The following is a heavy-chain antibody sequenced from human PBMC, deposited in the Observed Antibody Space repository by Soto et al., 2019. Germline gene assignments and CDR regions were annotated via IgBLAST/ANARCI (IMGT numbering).Heavy chain of an antibody. D-gene: IGHD3-3*01. CDR1: GFTFSSYA. J-gene: IGHJ4*02. Sequence: EVQLLESGGGLVQPVGSLRLSCAASGFTFSSYAMSWVRQGPGKGLEWVSAITGSGDSTYYADSVKGRFTVSRDNSKNTLYLQMTSLRAEDTAVYYCAKVFVFTIREGFDYWGLGTLVTVSS. CDR2: ITGSGDST. CDR3: AKVFVFTIREGFDY. V-gene: IGHV3-23*01.